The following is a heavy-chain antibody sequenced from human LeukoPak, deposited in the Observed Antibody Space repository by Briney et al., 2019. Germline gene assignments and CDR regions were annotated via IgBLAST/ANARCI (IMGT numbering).Heavy chain of an antibody. D-gene: IGHD6-19*01. CDR3: ARAWPVNIAVAVISFDY. CDR2: INHSGST. J-gene: IGHJ4*02. V-gene: IGHV4-34*01. Sequence: PSETLSLTCAVYGGSFSGYCWSWIRQPPGKGLEWIGEINHSGSTNYNPSLKSRVTISVDPSKNQFSLKLSSVTAANPAVYHCARAWPVNIAVAVISFDYWGQGTLVTVSS. CDR1: GGSFSGYC.